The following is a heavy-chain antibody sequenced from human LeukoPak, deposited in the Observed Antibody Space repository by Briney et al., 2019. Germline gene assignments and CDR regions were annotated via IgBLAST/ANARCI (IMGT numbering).Heavy chain of an antibody. Sequence: SETLSLTRAVYGGSFSGYYWSWIRQPPGKGLEWIGEINHSGSTNYNPSLKSRVTISVDTSKNQFSLKLSSVTAADTAVYYCARRGTTTSWFDPWGQGTLVTVSS. CDR1: GGSFSGYY. J-gene: IGHJ5*02. CDR3: ARRGTTTSWFDP. CDR2: INHSGST. D-gene: IGHD1-7*01. V-gene: IGHV4-34*01.